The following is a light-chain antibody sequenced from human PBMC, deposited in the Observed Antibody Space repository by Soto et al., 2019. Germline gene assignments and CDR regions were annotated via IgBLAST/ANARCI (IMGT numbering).Light chain of an antibody. Sequence: DIQMTQSPSSLSASVGDRVTITCRASQGISSYLAWYQQKPGKAHNLLIYAASTLRSGVQSRFSGSGSGTDFTLTISSLQPEDVATYYCKKYNSAPITFGQGTRLEIK. CDR1: QGISSY. CDR2: AAS. V-gene: IGKV1-27*01. J-gene: IGKJ5*01. CDR3: KKYNSAPIT.